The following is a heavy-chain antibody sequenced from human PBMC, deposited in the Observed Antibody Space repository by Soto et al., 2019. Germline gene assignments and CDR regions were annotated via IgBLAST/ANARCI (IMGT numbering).Heavy chain of an antibody. CDR3: ATWDGYDFDAFDI. CDR1: GYTLTELS. V-gene: IGHV1-24*01. D-gene: IGHD5-12*01. CDR2: FDPEDDET. Sequence: GASVKVSCKVSGYTLTELSMHWVRQAPGKGLEWKGSFDPEDDETIYAQKFQGRVTMTEDTSTDTAYMELSSLRSEDTAVYYCATWDGYDFDAFDIWGQGTMVTVSS. J-gene: IGHJ3*02.